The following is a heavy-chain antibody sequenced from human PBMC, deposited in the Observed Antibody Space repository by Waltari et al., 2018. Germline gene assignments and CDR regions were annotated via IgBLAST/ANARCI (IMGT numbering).Heavy chain of an antibody. CDR3: ARPVKETGTHRLDAFDI. J-gene: IGHJ3*02. D-gene: IGHD1-1*01. V-gene: IGHV4-39*01. CDR1: GGSIRTSNSY. CDR2: IYYGGRS. Sequence: QLQLQESGPGLLKPSETLSLTCSVSGGSIRTSNSYWGWIRQPPGTGLEWIGIIYYGGRSYYNPSLKSRATISVDTSKNQFSLRLSSVTAADTAVYYCARPVKETGTHRLDAFDIWGQGTMVTVSS.